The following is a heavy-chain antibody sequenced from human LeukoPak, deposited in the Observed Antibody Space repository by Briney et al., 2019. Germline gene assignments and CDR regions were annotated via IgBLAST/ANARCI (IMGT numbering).Heavy chain of an antibody. Sequence: GGSLRLSCAASGFTFSSYAMSWVRQAPGKGLEWVSAISGSGGSTYYADSVKGRFTISRDNSKNTLYLQMNSLRAEDPVVYYCAKAPVFSDYYFDSWGQGTLVTVSS. CDR1: GFTFSSYA. CDR3: AKAPVFSDYYFDS. D-gene: IGHD2-21*02. V-gene: IGHV3-23*01. J-gene: IGHJ4*02. CDR2: ISGSGGST.